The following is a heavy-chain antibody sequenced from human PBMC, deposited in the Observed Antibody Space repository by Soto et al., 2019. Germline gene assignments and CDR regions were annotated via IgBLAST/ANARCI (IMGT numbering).Heavy chain of an antibody. CDR3: ASATVVAGTFDF. CDR2: ISSGSSNI. V-gene: IGHV3-21*01. CDR1: GFAFRSYN. D-gene: IGHD2-15*01. J-gene: IGHJ4*02. Sequence: EVQLVESGGGLVKPGGSLTLSCAGSGFAFRSYNMNWVRHPPGKGLAWVASISSGSSNIYYADSVKGRFTISRDNAKDSLYLQMDSLRAEDSAVYYCASATVVAGTFDFWGQGTLLTVSS.